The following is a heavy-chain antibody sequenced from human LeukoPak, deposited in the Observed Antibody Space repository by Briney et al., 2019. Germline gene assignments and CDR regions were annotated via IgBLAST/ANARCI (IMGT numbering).Heavy chain of an antibody. D-gene: IGHD6-13*01. V-gene: IGHV3-7*01. J-gene: IGHJ4*02. CDR2: IKQDGSEK. Sequence: GGSLRLSCAASAFTFSSYWMTWVRQAPGKGLEWVANIKQDGSEKYYVDSVKGRFTISRGNAKNSLYLQMNSLRAEDTAVYYCARGGYSSSWYISRDYWGPGTLVTVSS. CDR3: ARGGYSSSWYISRDY. CDR1: AFTFSSYW.